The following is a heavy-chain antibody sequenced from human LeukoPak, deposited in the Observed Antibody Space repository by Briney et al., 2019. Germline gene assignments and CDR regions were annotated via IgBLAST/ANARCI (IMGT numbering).Heavy chain of an antibody. J-gene: IGHJ2*01. Sequence: TSETLSLTCAVYGGSFSGYYWSWIRQPPGKGLEWIGEINHSGSTNYNPSLKSRVTISVDTSKNQFSLKLSSVTAADTAVYYCARVGYDSSGYYYPDWYFDLWGRGTLVAVSS. CDR2: INHSGST. V-gene: IGHV4-34*01. CDR1: GGSFSGYY. D-gene: IGHD3-22*01. CDR3: ARVGYDSSGYYYPDWYFDL.